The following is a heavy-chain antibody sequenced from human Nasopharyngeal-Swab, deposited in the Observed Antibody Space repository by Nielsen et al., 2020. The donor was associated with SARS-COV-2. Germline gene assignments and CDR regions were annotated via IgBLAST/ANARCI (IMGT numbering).Heavy chain of an antibody. CDR2: IIPILGIA. Sequence: SVKVSCKASGGTFSSYAISWVRQAPGQGLEWMGRIIPILGIANYAQKFQGRVTITADKSTSTAYMELSSLRSEDTAVYYCARVRKGYWYSGYYYYYYGMDVWGQGTTVTVSS. CDR1: GGTFSSYA. D-gene: IGHD2-8*02. CDR3: ARVRKGYWYSGYYYYYYGMDV. J-gene: IGHJ6*02. V-gene: IGHV1-69*04.